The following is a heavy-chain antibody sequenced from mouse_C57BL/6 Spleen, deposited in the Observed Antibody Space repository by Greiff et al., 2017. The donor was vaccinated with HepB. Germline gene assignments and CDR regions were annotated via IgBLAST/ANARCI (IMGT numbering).Heavy chain of an antibody. CDR3: ARDRDPYAMDY. Sequence: EVKLMESGGGLVKPGGSLKLSCAASGFTFSSYAMSWVRQTPEKRLEWVATISDGGSYTYYPDNVKGRFTIDRDNATNNLYLQMSHLKSEDTAMDYGARDRDPYAMDYWGQGTSVTVSS. CDR1: GFTFSSYA. CDR2: ISDGGSYT. V-gene: IGHV5-4*01. D-gene: IGHD3-3*01. J-gene: IGHJ4*01.